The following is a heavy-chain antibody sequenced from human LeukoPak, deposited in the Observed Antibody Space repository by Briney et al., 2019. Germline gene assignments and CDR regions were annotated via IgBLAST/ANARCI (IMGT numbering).Heavy chain of an antibody. J-gene: IGHJ4*02. CDR1: GFSFSSYN. V-gene: IGHV3-48*04. Sequence: PGGSLRLSCAASGFSFSSYNMNWVRQAPGKGLEWVSYISATTGKIYYADSVKGRFTISRDNSKNELYVQLNSLRGEDTAVYYCVRAFNGNSYRYGFWGQGTLVTVSS. CDR2: ISATTGKI. D-gene: IGHD3-16*02. CDR3: VRAFNGNSYRYGF.